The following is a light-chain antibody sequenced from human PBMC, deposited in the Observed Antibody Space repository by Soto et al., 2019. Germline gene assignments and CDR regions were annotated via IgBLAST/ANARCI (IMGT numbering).Light chain of an antibody. CDR3: SSYTSSSSLYV. CDR2: EVS. Sequence: QSVLTQPASVSGSPGQSITISCTGTSSDVGGYNYVSWYQQHPGTAPKLMIYEVSNRPSGLSNRFSGSKSGNTASLTISGLQAEDAADYYCSSYTSSSSLYVFGTGTKVTVL. CDR1: SSDVGGYNY. V-gene: IGLV2-14*01. J-gene: IGLJ1*01.